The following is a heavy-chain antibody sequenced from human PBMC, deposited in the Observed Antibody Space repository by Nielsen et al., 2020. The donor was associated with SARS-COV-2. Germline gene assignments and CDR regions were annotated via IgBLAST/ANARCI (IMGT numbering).Heavy chain of an antibody. J-gene: IGHJ4*02. CDR3: ARLKYDYIWGSYRYIDV. Sequence: SETLSLTCAVYGGSFGRYYWTWNRQAPERGLEWIGEITDSGTADYNSSLRGRATISLDTSKNHISLKLSSVTAADTAVYYCARLKYDYIWGSYRYIDVWGQGTLVTVSS. V-gene: IGHV4-34*01. CDR2: ITDSGTA. D-gene: IGHD3-16*02. CDR1: GGSFGRYY.